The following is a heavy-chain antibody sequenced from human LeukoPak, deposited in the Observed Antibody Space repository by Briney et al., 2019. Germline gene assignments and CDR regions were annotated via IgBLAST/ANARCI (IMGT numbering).Heavy chain of an antibody. Sequence: GGSLRLSCAASGFTFSSYSMNWVRQAPGKGLEWVSYISSSSSTIYYADSVKGRFTIPRDNAKNSLYLQMNSLRDEDTAVYYCARSRCSGGSCYAWGAAFDIWGQGTMVTVSS. CDR3: ARSRCSGGSCYAWGAAFDI. J-gene: IGHJ3*02. CDR2: ISSSSSTI. V-gene: IGHV3-48*02. CDR1: GFTFSSYS. D-gene: IGHD2-15*01.